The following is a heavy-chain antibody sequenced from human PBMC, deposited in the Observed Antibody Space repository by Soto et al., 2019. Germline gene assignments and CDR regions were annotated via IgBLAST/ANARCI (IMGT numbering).Heavy chain of an antibody. CDR3: ARAYSSSWYVNYYYGMDV. J-gene: IGHJ6*02. D-gene: IGHD6-13*01. CDR1: GYTFTSYD. CDR2: MNPNSGNT. Sequence: ASVKVSCKASGYTFTSYDINWVRQATGQGLEWMGWMNPNSGNTGYAQKFQGRVTMTRNTSISTAYMELSSLRSEDTAVYYCARAYSSSWYVNYYYGMDVWGQGTTVTVSS. V-gene: IGHV1-8*01.